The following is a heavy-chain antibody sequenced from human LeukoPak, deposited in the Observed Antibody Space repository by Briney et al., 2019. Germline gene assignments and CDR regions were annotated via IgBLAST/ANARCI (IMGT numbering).Heavy chain of an antibody. CDR2: ISSNGVST. CDR1: GFTFSSYA. V-gene: IGHV3-64*01. D-gene: IGHD4-11*01. CDR3: ARGSLRNYGSGWGQGGFDY. J-gene: IGHJ4*02. Sequence: AGRSLRLSCAASGFTFSSYAMHWVRQAPGKGLEYVSAISSNGVSTYYANSVKGRFTISRDNSKNTLYLQMGSLRAEDMAVYYCARGSLRNYGSGWGQGGFDYWGQGTLVTVSS.